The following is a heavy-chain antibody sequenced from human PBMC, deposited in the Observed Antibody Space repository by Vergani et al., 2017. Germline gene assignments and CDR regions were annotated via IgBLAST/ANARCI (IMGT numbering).Heavy chain of an antibody. V-gene: IGHV4-34*01. Sequence: QVQLQQWGAGLLKPSETLSLTCAVCGGSFSGYYWSWIRQPPGKGLEWIGEINHSGSTTYNPSLKSRVTISVDTSKNQFSLKLSSVTAADTAVYYCARLNYGSGSYPWGQGTLVTVSS. CDR3: ARLNYGSGSYP. CDR2: INHSGST. J-gene: IGHJ5*02. CDR1: GGSFSGYY. D-gene: IGHD3-10*01.